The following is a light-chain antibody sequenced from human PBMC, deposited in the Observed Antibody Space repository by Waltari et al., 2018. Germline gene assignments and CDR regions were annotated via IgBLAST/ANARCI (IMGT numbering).Light chain of an antibody. CDR1: QNVSTK. V-gene: IGKV3D-15*01. CDR2: DAS. CDR3: QQYHNWPPWT. Sequence: DIVMTQSPATLSVSTGEGVTLSCRASQNVSTKLAWYQLKPGQAPRLLIYDASSRATGIPARFSGSGSGTEFTLTISSLQSEDFALYYCQQYHNWPPWTFGQGTKVEIK. J-gene: IGKJ1*01.